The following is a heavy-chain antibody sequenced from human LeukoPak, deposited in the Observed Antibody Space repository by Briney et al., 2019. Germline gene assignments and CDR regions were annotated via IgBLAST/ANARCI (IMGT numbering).Heavy chain of an antibody. CDR3: ARVSYDSSGSAGGYFDY. CDR1: GGTFSSYA. J-gene: IGHJ4*02. D-gene: IGHD3-22*01. CDR2: IIPIFGTA. V-gene: IGHV1-69*13. Sequence: VASVKVSCKASGGTFSSYAISWVRQAPGQGLEWMGGIIPIFGTANYAQKFQGRVTITADESTSTAYMELSSLRSEDTAVYYCARVSYDSSGSAGGYFDYWGQGTLVTGSS.